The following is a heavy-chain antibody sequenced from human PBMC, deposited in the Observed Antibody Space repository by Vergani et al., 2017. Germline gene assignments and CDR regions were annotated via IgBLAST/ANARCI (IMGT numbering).Heavy chain of an antibody. D-gene: IGHD6-13*01. Sequence: EVQLVESGGGLVQPGGSLKLSCAASGFTFSGSAMHWVRQASGKGLEWVGRIRSKANSYATAYAASVKGRFTISRDDSKNTAYLQMNSLKTEDTAVYYCTTGSSWYGYWGQGTLATVSS. CDR1: GFTFSGSA. J-gene: IGHJ4*02. CDR2: IRSKANSYAT. CDR3: TTGSSWYGY. V-gene: IGHV3-73*02.